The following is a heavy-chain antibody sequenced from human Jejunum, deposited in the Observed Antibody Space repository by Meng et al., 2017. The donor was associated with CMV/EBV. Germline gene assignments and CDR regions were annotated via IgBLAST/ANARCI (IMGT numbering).Heavy chain of an antibody. Sequence: ASGFSCSSFALICVRPATGKGLVWVAAVSGRCGSTYFADSVKGRFSISKDNFKNRLYLQMDSLRAEDTAIYYCARAMTYSDDVLDVWGQGTRVTVSS. V-gene: IGHV3-23*01. CDR2: VSGRCGST. J-gene: IGHJ3*01. CDR3: ARAMTYSDDVLDV. D-gene: IGHD2-15*01. CDR1: GFSCSSFA.